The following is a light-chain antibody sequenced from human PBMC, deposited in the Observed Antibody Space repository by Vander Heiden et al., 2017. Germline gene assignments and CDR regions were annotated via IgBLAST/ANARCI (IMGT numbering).Light chain of an antibody. Sequence: SYDLTKPPSVSVPPGQAASITCPGDKLGDKFVPWYQHKPGQSPVLVMYQDRRRPAGIPDRFAASHSGNTATLTIGDIQAMDEADYYCQAWDSSILYVFGSGTKVTVL. CDR1: KLGDKF. CDR2: QDR. CDR3: QAWDSSILYV. J-gene: IGLJ1*01. V-gene: IGLV3-1*01.